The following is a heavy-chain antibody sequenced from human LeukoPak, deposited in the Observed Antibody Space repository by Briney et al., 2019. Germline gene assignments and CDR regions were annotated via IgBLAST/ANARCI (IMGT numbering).Heavy chain of an antibody. Sequence: PGGSLRLSCAASGFTFSSHWMHWVRQAPGKGLVWVSRINSDGSSTSYADSVKGRFAISRDNAKNTLYLQMNSLRAEDTAAYYCARTPDYDSSGYYFLFDYWGQGTLVTVSS. V-gene: IGHV3-74*01. CDR1: GFTFSSHW. J-gene: IGHJ4*02. CDR2: INSDGSST. CDR3: ARTPDYDSSGYYFLFDY. D-gene: IGHD3-22*01.